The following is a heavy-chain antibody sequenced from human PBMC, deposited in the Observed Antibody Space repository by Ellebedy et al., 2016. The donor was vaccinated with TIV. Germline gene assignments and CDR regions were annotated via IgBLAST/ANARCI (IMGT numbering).Heavy chain of an antibody. J-gene: IGHJ3*01. D-gene: IGHD4-23*01. CDR1: GLTFSSHA. V-gene: IGHV3-23*01. CDR2: ITESGGNT. Sequence: GESLKISCAASGLTFSSHAMSWVRPAPGKGLEWVSSITESGGNTYYADSVKGRCTISRDNSKDTLFLQMNSLRAEDTAIYFCARDPVGVGPAFDVWGQGTMVTVSS. CDR3: ARDPVGVGPAFDV.